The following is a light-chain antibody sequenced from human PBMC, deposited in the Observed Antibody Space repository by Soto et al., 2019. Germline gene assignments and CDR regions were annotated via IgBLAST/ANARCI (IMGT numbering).Light chain of an antibody. J-gene: IGKJ1*01. CDR1: QSISSW. Sequence: DIQMTQSPSTLSASVGDRVTITCRASQSISSWLAWYQQKPGKAPKLLIYKSSSLESGVPSRFSGSESGTEFTLTMSSLQPDDFATYYCQQFHSFSPTFGQGTKVEIK. CDR3: QQFHSFSPT. V-gene: IGKV1-5*03. CDR2: KSS.